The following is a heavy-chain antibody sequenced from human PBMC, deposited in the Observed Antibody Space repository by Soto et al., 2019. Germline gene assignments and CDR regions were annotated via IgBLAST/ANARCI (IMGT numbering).Heavy chain of an antibody. J-gene: IGHJ4*02. Sequence: QVQLVQSGTEVRRPGSSVKVSCKASGGTFSNHAVSWVRQAPGQGPEWMGGLIPISGTTNYAQKFQGRVTITADESMTTAYMELSSLRSEDTAIYYCARGPDRSGFYLFDYWGQGTLVTVSS. CDR2: LIPISGTT. V-gene: IGHV1-69*01. CDR1: GGTFSNHA. D-gene: IGHD3-22*01. CDR3: ARGPDRSGFYLFDY.